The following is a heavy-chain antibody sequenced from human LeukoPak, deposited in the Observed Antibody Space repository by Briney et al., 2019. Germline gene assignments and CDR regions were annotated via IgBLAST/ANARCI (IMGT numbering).Heavy chain of an antibody. Sequence: GGSLRLSCAASGFNFSDYWMTWVRQAPGKGLEWVSSISSSSSYIYYADSVKGRFTISRDNAKNSLYLQMNSLRAEDTAVYYCARDGAVDMAGTPDGAFDIWGQGTMVTVSS. J-gene: IGHJ3*02. D-gene: IGHD5-12*01. CDR1: GFNFSDYW. CDR2: ISSSSSYI. V-gene: IGHV3-21*01. CDR3: ARDGAVDMAGTPDGAFDI.